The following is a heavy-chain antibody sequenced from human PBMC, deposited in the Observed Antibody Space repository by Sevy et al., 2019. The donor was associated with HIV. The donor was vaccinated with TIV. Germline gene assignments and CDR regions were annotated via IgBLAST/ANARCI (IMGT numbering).Heavy chain of an antibody. D-gene: IGHD2-2*01. CDR3: ARGRSTGGYFDY. J-gene: IGHJ4*02. CDR1: GFTFSSYS. CDR2: ISSSSSYI. V-gene: IGHV3-21*01. Sequence: GGSLRLSCAASGFTFSSYSMNWVRQAPGKGLEWVSSISSSSSYIYYEDSVKGRVASSRDNAKNSLYLQMNSLRAEDTAVYYCARGRSTGGYFDYCGQGTLVTVSS.